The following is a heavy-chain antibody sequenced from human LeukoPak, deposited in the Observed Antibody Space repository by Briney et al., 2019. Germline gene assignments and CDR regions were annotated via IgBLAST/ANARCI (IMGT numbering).Heavy chain of an antibody. D-gene: IGHD4-17*01. J-gene: IGHJ6*02. CDR3: GRERGATVTTSDSERPYYYYYYGMDV. CDR2: IIPIFGTA. Sequence: SVKVSCKASGGTFSSYAISWVRQAPGQGLEWMGGIIPIFGTANYAQKFQGRVTITADESTSTAYMELSSLRSEDTAVYYCGRERGATVTTSDSERPYYYYYYGMDVWGQGTTVTVSS. CDR1: GGTFSSYA. V-gene: IGHV1-69*13.